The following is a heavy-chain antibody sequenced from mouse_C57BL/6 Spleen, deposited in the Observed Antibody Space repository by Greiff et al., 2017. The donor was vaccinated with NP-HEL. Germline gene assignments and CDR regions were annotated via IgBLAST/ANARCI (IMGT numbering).Heavy chain of an antibody. CDR2: INPGSGGT. CDR1: GYAFTNYL. D-gene: IGHD2-3*01. Sequence: QVQLQQSGAELVRPGTSVKVSCKASGYAFTNYLIEWVKQRPGQGLEWIGVINPGSGGTNYNEKFKGKATLTADKSSSTAYMQLSSLTSEDSAVYFCARSGYYDGYYVHFDYWGQGTTLTVSS. CDR3: ARSGYYDGYYVHFDY. V-gene: IGHV1-54*01. J-gene: IGHJ2*01.